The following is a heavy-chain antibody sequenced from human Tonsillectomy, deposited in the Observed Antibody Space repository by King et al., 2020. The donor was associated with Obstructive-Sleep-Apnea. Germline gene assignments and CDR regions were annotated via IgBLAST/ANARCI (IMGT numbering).Heavy chain of an antibody. Sequence: VQLQESGPGLVKPSQTLSLTCTVSGGYITSGDYYWSWIRQPPGKGLEWIGYVYYSGRTYPNPSLKGRVTISVDTSKTQFSLKLSSVTAADTAVYYCARGNYYDSSGYYHRGEWFDPWGQGTLVTVSS. V-gene: IGHV4-30-4*01. D-gene: IGHD3-22*01. CDR2: VYYSGRT. J-gene: IGHJ5*02. CDR3: ARGNYYDSSGYYHRGEWFDP. CDR1: GGYITSGDYY.